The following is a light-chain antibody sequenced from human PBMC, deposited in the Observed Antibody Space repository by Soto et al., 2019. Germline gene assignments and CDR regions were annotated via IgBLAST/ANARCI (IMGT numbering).Light chain of an antibody. CDR3: QQLSHYPYT. V-gene: IGKV1-9*01. J-gene: IGKJ2*01. CDR1: YDISSS. CDR2: DSS. Sequence: DIQLTQSPSFLSASVEDRVTISCRASYDISSSLAWYQQEPGKPPKLLIYDSSTLQTGVPSRFTGSGSGRKFTLTISGLHFGDCATYFCQQLSHYPYTFGQGTKLEI.